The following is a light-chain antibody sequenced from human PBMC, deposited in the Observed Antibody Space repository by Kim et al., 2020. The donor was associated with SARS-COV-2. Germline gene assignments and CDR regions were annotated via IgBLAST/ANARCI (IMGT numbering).Light chain of an antibody. Sequence: EIVLTQSPGTLSLSPGETATLSCRASQNVSSFLAWYQQKPGQAPRLLIYDVSNRATGIPARFSRSGSGTDFTLTITSLEPEDFAFYYCQERGDWSVTFGQGTKLEI. J-gene: IGKJ2*01. CDR3: QERGDWSVT. V-gene: IGKV3-11*01. CDR2: DVS. CDR1: QNVSSF.